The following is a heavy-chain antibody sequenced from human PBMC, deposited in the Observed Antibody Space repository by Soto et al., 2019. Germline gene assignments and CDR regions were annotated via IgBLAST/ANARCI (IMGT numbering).Heavy chain of an antibody. CDR2: ISYDGSNK. CDR3: AKDSSSGVATNYGMDV. V-gene: IGHV3-30*18. CDR1: GFTFSSYG. Sequence: GGSLRLSCAASGFTFSSYGMHWVRQAPGKGLEWVAVISYDGSNKYYADSVKGRFTISRDNSKNTLYLQMNSLRAEDTAVYYCAKDSSSGVATNYGMDVWGQGTTVTVSS. J-gene: IGHJ6*02. D-gene: IGHD3-22*01.